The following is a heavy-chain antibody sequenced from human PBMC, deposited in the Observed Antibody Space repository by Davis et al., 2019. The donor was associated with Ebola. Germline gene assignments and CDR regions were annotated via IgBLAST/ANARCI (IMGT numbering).Heavy chain of an antibody. D-gene: IGHD4-23*01. Sequence: GGSLRLSCAASGFTFSSYWMSWVRQAPGKGLEWVANIKQDGSEKYYVDSVKGRFTISRDNAKNSLYLQMNSLRAEDTAVYYCASYYGGNSPGYWGQGTLVTVSS. V-gene: IGHV3-7*01. CDR1: GFTFSSYW. CDR2: IKQDGSEK. CDR3: ASYYGGNSPGY. J-gene: IGHJ4*02.